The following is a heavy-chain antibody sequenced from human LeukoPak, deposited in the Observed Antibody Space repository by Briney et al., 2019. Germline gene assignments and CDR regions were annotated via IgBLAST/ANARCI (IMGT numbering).Heavy chain of an antibody. J-gene: IGHJ4*02. CDR3: ARRLITFGGVIVTGFDY. V-gene: IGHV4-34*01. Sequence: SETLSLTCAVYGGSFSGYYWSWIRQPPGKGLEWIGEINHSGSTNYNPSLKSRVTISVDTSKNQFSLKLSSVTAADTAVYYCARRLITFGGVIVTGFDYWGQGTLVTVSS. CDR1: GGSFSGYY. CDR2: INHSGST. D-gene: IGHD3-16*02.